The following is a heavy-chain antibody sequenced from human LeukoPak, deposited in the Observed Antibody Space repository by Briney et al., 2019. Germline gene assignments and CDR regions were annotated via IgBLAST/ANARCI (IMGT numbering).Heavy chain of an antibody. D-gene: IGHD2-2*02. Sequence: GGSLRLSCAASGFTFSSYAMSWVRQAPGKGLEWVSAISGSGGSTYYADSVKGRFTISRDNSKNTLYLQMNSLRAEDTAVYYCAKDPQDIVVVPAAIPFDYWGQGTLVTVSS. CDR2: ISGSGGST. CDR1: GFTFSSYA. J-gene: IGHJ4*02. V-gene: IGHV3-23*01. CDR3: AKDPQDIVVVPAAIPFDY.